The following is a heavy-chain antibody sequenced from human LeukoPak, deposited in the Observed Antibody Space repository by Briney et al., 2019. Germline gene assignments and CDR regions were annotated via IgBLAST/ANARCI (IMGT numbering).Heavy chain of an antibody. V-gene: IGHV3-23*01. J-gene: IGHJ4*02. CDR1: GFSFSSYG. Sequence: GGSLRLSCAASGFSFSSYGMSWVRQAPGKGLVWVSAISGSGDRAYYADSVKGRFTISRDNPRNTLYLQLNSLRAEDTAVYYCAKIQGYFDYWGQGALVTVSS. CDR3: AKIQGYFDY. CDR2: ISGSGDRA.